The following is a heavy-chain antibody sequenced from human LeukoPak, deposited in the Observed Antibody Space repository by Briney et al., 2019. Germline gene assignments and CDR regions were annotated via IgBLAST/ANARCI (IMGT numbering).Heavy chain of an antibody. Sequence: SETLSLTCTVSGGSISSYYWSWIRQSPGKGLEWIGYIYYSGITNYSPSLKNRGTISVDTSKNQFSLELRSVTAADTAVYYCAREVGATHYWGQGTLVTVSS. CDR3: AREVGATHY. CDR2: IYYSGIT. D-gene: IGHD1-26*01. V-gene: IGHV4-59*01. J-gene: IGHJ4*02. CDR1: GGSISSYY.